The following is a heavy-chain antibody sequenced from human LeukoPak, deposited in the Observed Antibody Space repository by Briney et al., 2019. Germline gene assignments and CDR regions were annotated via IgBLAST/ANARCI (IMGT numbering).Heavy chain of an antibody. D-gene: IGHD6-13*01. CDR2: INSDGSST. CDR3: ARDREIAAGNFFVP. J-gene: IGHJ5*02. Sequence: TGGSLRLSCAASGFTFSNYWMHWVRQAPGKGLVWVSRINSDGSSTTYADSVKGRFTISRDNAKNTLYLQMNNLRAEDTAVYSCARDREIAAGNFFVPWGQGTLVTVSS. V-gene: IGHV3-74*01. CDR1: GFTFSNYW.